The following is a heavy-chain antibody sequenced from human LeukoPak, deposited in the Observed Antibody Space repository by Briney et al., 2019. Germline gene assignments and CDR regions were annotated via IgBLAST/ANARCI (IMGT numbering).Heavy chain of an antibody. CDR1: GGSISSYY. J-gene: IGHJ6*02. CDR2: IYYSGST. D-gene: IGHD2-8*01. V-gene: IGHV4-59*01. CDR3: ARNGGGSYGMDV. Sequence: SETLSLTCTVSGGSISSYYWSWIRQPPGKGLEWIGYIYYSGSTNYNPSLKSRVTISVDTSKNQFSLKLSSVTAADTAVYYCARNGGGSYGMDVWGQGTTVTVSS.